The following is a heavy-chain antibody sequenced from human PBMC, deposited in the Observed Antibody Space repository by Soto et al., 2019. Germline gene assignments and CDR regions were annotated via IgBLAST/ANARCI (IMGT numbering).Heavy chain of an antibody. V-gene: IGHV1-69*01. J-gene: IGHJ6*02. Sequence: QVQLVQSGAEVKKPGSSVKVSCKASGGTFRSYAISWVRQAPGQGLEWMGGIIPITGTANYGQKFQGRVTSAADESTSTAYMELSSLRSEDTAVYYCARSQGSTASLEIYYYYCYGMDVWGQGTTVTVSS. D-gene: IGHD2-2*01. CDR2: IIPITGTA. CDR3: ARSQGSTASLEIYYYYCYGMDV. CDR1: GGTFRSYA.